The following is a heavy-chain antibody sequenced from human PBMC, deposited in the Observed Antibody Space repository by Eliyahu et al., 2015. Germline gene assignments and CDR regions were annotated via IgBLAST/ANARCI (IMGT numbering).Heavy chain of an antibody. J-gene: IGHJ2*01. D-gene: IGHD2-15*01. CDR3: ARDLPYCSGGSCYPRHLDV. CDR2: ISGYNDDT. Sequence: QVHLVQSGSEVKKPGASVKVSCKGSGYTFTSYGITWVRQVPGQGLEWMGWISGYNDDTKYAQKLQGRLTMTADTSTSTAYMELRSLRSDDTAVYYCARDLPYCSGGSCYPRHLDVWGRGTLVTVSS. CDR1: GYTFTSYG. V-gene: IGHV1-18*04.